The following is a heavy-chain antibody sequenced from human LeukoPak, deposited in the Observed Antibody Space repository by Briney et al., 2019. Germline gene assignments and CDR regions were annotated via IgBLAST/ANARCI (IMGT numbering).Heavy chain of an antibody. CDR1: GGTFSSYA. V-gene: IGHV1-69*13. CDR3: AREWVHCSSTSCYKAYYFDY. D-gene: IGHD2-2*02. Sequence: SVKVSCKSSGGTFSSYAISWVRQAPGQGLEWMGGIIPIFGTANYAQKFQGRVTITADESTSTAYMELSSLRSEDTAVYYCAREWVHCSSTSCYKAYYFDYWGQGTLVTVSS. CDR2: IIPIFGTA. J-gene: IGHJ4*02.